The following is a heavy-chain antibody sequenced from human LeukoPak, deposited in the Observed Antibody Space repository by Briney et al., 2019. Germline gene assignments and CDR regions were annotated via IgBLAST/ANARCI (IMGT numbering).Heavy chain of an antibody. V-gene: IGHV4-39*01. CDR2: IYYSGRT. Sequence: SETLSLTCTVSGGSISSSSYYWGWIRQPPGKGLEWIGSIYYSGRTYYNPSLKSRVTISVDTSKNQFSLKLSSVTAADTAVYYCARRNWGSSRIDYWGQGTLVTVSS. D-gene: IGHD3-16*01. CDR1: GGSISSSSYY. J-gene: IGHJ4*02. CDR3: ARRNWGSSRIDY.